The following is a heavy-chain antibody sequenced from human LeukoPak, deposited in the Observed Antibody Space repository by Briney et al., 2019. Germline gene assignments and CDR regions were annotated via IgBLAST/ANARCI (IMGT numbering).Heavy chain of an antibody. J-gene: IGHJ4*02. V-gene: IGHV4-59*08. D-gene: IGHD1/OR15-1a*01. CDR1: GGSLSSNY. Sequence: SETLSLTCTVSGGSLSSNYCIWIRQPPGKGLEWIGYIYYSGNTNYNPSLKSRVTMSVDTSKHQFSLQLSSVTAADTAVYYCATAPNTFYFDYWGQGTPVTVSS. CDR3: ATAPNTFYFDY. CDR2: IYYSGNT.